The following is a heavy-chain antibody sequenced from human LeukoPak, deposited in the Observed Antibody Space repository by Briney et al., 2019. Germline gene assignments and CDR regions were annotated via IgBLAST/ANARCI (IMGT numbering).Heavy chain of an antibody. Sequence: GGSLRLSCAASGFTFSSYAMHWVRQAPGKGLEWVAVISYDGSNKYYADSVKGRFTISRDNSKNTLCLQMNSLRAEDTAVYYCARDLLRGMAAAGLDYWGKGTLVTVS. D-gene: IGHD6-13*01. CDR2: ISYDGSNK. V-gene: IGHV3-30*04. J-gene: IGHJ4*02. CDR3: ARDLLRGMAAAGLDY. CDR1: GFTFSSYA.